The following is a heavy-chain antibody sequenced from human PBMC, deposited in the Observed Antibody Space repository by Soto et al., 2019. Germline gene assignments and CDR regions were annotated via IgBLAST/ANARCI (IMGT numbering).Heavy chain of an antibody. CDR1: GYSITAGGYY. V-gene: IGHV4-39*07. Sequence: SETQSLTCFVSGYSITAGGYYSSWIRHHPGKGLEWIGSFYSSGSIIYNPSLRSRVSISGDTSSNQSSMSLTSVTAADTARYYCARMYSSGSGWFHPWGQGTLVTVSS. D-gene: IGHD6-19*01. CDR2: FYSSGSI. J-gene: IGHJ5*02. CDR3: ARMYSSGSGWFHP.